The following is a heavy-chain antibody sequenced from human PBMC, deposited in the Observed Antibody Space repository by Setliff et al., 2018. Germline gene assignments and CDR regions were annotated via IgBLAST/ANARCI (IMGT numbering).Heavy chain of an antibody. V-gene: IGHV4-39*07. Sequence: KPSETLSLTCTVSGGSISSSSYYWGWIRQPPGKGLEWIGSIYYSGSTYYNPSLKSRVIISVDTSKNQFSLKLSSVTAADTAVYYCARERMYYNFWSGYSDYWGQGTLVTVSS. J-gene: IGHJ4*02. CDR3: ARERMYYNFWSGYSDY. D-gene: IGHD3-3*01. CDR2: IYYSGST. CDR1: GGSISSSSYY.